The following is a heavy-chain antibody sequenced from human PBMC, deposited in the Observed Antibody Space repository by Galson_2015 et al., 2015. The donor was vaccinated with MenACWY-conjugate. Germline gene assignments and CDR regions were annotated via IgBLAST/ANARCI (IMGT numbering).Heavy chain of an antibody. Sequence: SVKVSCKASGYTFTSYGISWVRQAPGQGLEWMGWIRAYNGNTNYAQKLQGRVTMTTDTSTSTAYMELRSLRSDDPAVYYCARDAQVAWCAFDIWGQWTMVTASS. CDR2: IRAYNGNT. D-gene: IGHD2-8*01. V-gene: IGHV1-18*01. CDR3: ARDAQVAWCAFDI. J-gene: IGHJ3*02. CDR1: GYTFTSYG.